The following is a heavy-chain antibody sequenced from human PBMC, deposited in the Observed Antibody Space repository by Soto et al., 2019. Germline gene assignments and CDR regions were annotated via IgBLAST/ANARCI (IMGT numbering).Heavy chain of an antibody. CDR2: TYYRSKWYN. CDR1: GDSVSSNSAA. D-gene: IGHD3-10*01. CDR3: ARDGGSGSYYKTFDP. J-gene: IGHJ5*02. Sequence: LLQTLSLTCAISGDSVSSNSAAWNWFRQSPSRGLEWLGRTYYRSKWYNDYAVSVKSRIAINPDTSKNQFSLQLNSVTPEDTAVYYCARDGGSGSYYKTFDPWGQGTLVTSPQ. V-gene: IGHV6-1*01.